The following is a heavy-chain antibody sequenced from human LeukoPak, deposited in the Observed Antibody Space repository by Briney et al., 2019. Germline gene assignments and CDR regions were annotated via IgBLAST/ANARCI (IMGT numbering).Heavy chain of an antibody. J-gene: IGHJ2*01. CDR3: ARTEVYSSSWRETGYFDL. Sequence: SQTLSLTCAISGDSVSSNSAAWNWIRQSPSRGLEWLGRTYYRSKWYNDYAVSVKSRITINPDTSKNQFSLQLNSVTPEDTAVYCCARTEVYSSSWRETGYFDLWGRGTLVTVSS. CDR2: TYYRSKWYN. CDR1: GDSVSSNSAA. V-gene: IGHV6-1*01. D-gene: IGHD6-13*01.